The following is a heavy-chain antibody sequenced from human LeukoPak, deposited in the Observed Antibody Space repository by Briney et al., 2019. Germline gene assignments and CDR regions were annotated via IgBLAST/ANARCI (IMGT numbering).Heavy chain of an antibody. CDR3: AKSMVAIGKPVDDS. CDR1: GFTFSSYA. Sequence: GGSLRLSCAASGFTFSSYAMSWVRQAPGKGLEWVSAISGNGVSTYYADSVKGRFAISRDNSKNTVYLQMNSLRAEDTALYYRAKSMVAIGKPVDDSWGQGTLVTVSS. V-gene: IGHV3-23*01. CDR2: ISGNGVST. D-gene: IGHD5-12*01. J-gene: IGHJ4*02.